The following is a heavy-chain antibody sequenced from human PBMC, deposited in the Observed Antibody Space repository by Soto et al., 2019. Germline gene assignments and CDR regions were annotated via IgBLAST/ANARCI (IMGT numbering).Heavy chain of an antibody. CDR1: GFTFSSYG. V-gene: IGHV3-30*18. Sequence: GGSLRLSCAASGFTFSSYGMHWVRQAPGKGLEWVAVISYDGSNKYYADSVKGRFTISRDNSKNTLYLQMNSLRAEDTAVYYCAKDPRAVAEEYFQHWGQGTLVTVSS. CDR3: AKDPRAVAEEYFQH. D-gene: IGHD6-19*01. CDR2: ISYDGSNK. J-gene: IGHJ1*01.